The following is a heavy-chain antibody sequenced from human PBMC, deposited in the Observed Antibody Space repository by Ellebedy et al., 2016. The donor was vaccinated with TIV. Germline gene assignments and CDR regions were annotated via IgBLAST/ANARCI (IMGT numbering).Heavy chain of an antibody. J-gene: IGHJ4*02. CDR1: GGTLHNYA. V-gene: IGHV1-69*13. CDR2: IIPIFVTP. D-gene: IGHD3-22*01. CDR3: ARFSEGSSGPDY. Sequence: SVKVSCKASGGTLHNYAINWVRQAPGQGLEWMGGIIPIFVTPNYARKFLGRVTITADESTRTAYMEMSGLRSEDTDVYYCARFSEGSSGPDYWGQGTLVTVSS.